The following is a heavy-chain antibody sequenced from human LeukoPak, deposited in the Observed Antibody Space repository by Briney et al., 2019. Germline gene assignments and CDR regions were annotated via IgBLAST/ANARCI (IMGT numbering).Heavy chain of an antibody. Sequence: GASVKVSCKASGYTFMNYYIHWVRQAPGQGLEWMGWINPKSGDTQYGQKFQGRVTVTRDTSISTASMELSRLTSDDTAVYFCARGQYFGDITFPLHYWGQGNLVTGSS. CDR3: ARGQYFGDITFPLHY. CDR2: INPKSGDT. J-gene: IGHJ4*02. D-gene: IGHD1-14*01. CDR1: GYTFMNYY. V-gene: IGHV1-2*02.